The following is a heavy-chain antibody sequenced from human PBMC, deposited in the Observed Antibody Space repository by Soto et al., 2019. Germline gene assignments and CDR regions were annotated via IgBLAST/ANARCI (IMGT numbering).Heavy chain of an antibody. CDR2: ISAYNGNT. D-gene: IGHD5-12*01. CDR3: ARGGDGYNPGIFTGMDV. CDR1: GYTFTSYG. V-gene: IGHV1-18*01. Sequence: ASVKVSCKASGYTFTSYGISWVRQAPGQGLEWMGWISAYNGNTNYAQKLQGRVTMTTDTSTSTAYMELRSLRSDDTAVYYCARGGDGYNPGIFTGMDVWGQGTTVTVSS. J-gene: IGHJ6*02.